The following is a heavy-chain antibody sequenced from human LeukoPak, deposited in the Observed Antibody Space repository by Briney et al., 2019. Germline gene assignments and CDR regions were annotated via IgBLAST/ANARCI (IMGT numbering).Heavy chain of an antibody. CDR2: MYHSGST. J-gene: IGHJ4*02. CDR3: ARERGIPPSNHLDY. V-gene: IGHV4-38-2*02. Sequence: PSETLSLTCTVSDYSISSGYYWGWIRQPPGKGLEWIGSMYHSGSTYYNPSLKSRVTISVDTSKNQFSLKLSSVTAADTAVYYCARERGIPPSNHLDYWGQGTLVTVSS. D-gene: IGHD1-14*01. CDR1: DYSISSGYY.